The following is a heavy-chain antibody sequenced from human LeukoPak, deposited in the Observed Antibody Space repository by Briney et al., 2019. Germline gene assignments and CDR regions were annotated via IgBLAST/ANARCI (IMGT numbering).Heavy chain of an antibody. J-gene: IGHJ4*02. CDR3: ARDQGDYVY. V-gene: IGHV1-69*01. D-gene: IGHD4-17*01. CDR2: IIPIFGTT. CDR1: GGTFSNYA. Sequence: SVKVSCKASGGTFSNYAITWVRQAPGQGLEWMGGIIPIFGTTNYAQKFQGRVTITADESTSTAYMELSRLRSDDTAVYYCARDQGDYVYWGQRALVTVSS.